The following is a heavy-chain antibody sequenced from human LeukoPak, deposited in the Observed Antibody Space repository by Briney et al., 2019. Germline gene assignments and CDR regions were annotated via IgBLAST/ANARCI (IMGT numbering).Heavy chain of an antibody. CDR2: INPNSGGT. V-gene: IGHV1-2*02. D-gene: IGHD2-2*01. CDR3: ASGRTDIVVVPATLRNYYFDY. J-gene: IGHJ4*02. CDR1: GGTFSSYA. Sequence: ASVKVSCKASGGTFSSYAISWVRQAPGQGLEWMGWINPNSGGTNYAQKFQGRVTLTRDTSISTAYMELSSLRSEDTAVYYCASGRTDIVVVPATLRNYYFDYWGQGTLVTVSS.